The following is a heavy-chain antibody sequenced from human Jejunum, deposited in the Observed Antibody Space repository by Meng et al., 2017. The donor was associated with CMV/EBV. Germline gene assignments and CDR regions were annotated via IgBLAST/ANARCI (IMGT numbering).Heavy chain of an antibody. J-gene: IGHJ4*02. D-gene: IGHD2/OR15-2a*01. Sequence: FTFSSYEMSWVRQTPGKGLEWISYIGQSDSTTYYADSVKGRFTISRDNVKNSLYLLMESLRPEDTAVYYCARGGSGSYFLRYFDYFGQGALGTVSS. CDR1: FTFSSYE. CDR3: ARGGSGSYFLRYFDY. V-gene: IGHV3-48*03. CDR2: IGQSDSTT.